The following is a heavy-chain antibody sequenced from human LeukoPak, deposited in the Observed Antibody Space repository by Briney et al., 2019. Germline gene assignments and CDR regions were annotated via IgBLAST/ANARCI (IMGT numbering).Heavy chain of an antibody. V-gene: IGHV3-30*18. J-gene: IGHJ4*02. D-gene: IGHD3-10*01. CDR2: VSFDGSNK. CDR1: GLTFSRCG. Sequence: GGSLRFSCAASGLTFSRCGMHWVRQAPGKGLEWVALVSFDGSNKYYADSVKGRFSISRDNSKNTLSLQMNSLRAEDTAVYYCAKDMGYYYGSGTYPPENDYWGQGTLVTVSS. CDR3: AKDMGYYYGSGTYPPENDY.